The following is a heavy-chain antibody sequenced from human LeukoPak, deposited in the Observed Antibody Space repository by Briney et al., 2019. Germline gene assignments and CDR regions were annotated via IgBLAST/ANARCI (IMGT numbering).Heavy chain of an antibody. Sequence: ASVKVSCKASGYTFTTYYIHWVRQAPGQGLEWGGGINPNSGGTNYAQKFQGRVTMTGDTSITTAYMELSRLKSDDTAVYYCARGIVGATLGNYGYWGQGTLVTVSS. CDR3: ARGIVGATLGNYGY. CDR2: INPNSGGT. V-gene: IGHV1-2*02. D-gene: IGHD1-26*01. CDR1: GYTFTTYY. J-gene: IGHJ4*02.